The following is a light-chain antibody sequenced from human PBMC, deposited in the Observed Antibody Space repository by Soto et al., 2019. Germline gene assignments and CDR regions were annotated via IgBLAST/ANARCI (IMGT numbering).Light chain of an antibody. CDR2: DVS. CDR3: SSYTSSSLYV. CDR1: SSDVGGYNY. J-gene: IGLJ1*01. V-gene: IGLV2-14*01. Sequence: QSVLTQPASVSGSPGQSITIYCTGTSSDVGGYNYVSWYQQHPGKAPKLMIYDVSNRPSGVSNRFSGSKSGNTASLTISGLQAEDEADYYCSSYTSSSLYVFGNGTKLTVL.